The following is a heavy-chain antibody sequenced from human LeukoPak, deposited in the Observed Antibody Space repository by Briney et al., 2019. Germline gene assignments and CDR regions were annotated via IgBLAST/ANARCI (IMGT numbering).Heavy chain of an antibody. CDR1: GGSISSGGYY. V-gene: IGHV4-30-2*01. CDR3: ARTRGYCSSTSCRNFDY. J-gene: IGHJ4*02. Sequence: PSQTLSLTCTVSGGSISSGGYYWSWIRPPPGKGLEWIGEINHSGSTNYNPSLKSRVTISVDTSKNQFSLKLSSVTAADTAVYYCARTRGYCSSTSCRNFDYWGQGTLVTVSS. CDR2: INHSGST. D-gene: IGHD2-2*01.